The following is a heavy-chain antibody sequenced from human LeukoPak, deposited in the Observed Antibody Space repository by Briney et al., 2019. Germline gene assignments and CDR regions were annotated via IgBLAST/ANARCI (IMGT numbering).Heavy chain of an antibody. CDR2: LTSSGTLT. CDR3: ATETATTITTTGSYY. Sequence: PGGSLRLSCAASGLTFSNYAMSWVRQARGKGLEWVSILTSSGTLTFYTDSVKGRFTISRDNYKDTLYLQMNSLRAEDTALYYCATETATTITTTGSYYWGQGTLVTVSP. D-gene: IGHD4-11*01. V-gene: IGHV3-23*01. CDR1: GLTFSNYA. J-gene: IGHJ4*02.